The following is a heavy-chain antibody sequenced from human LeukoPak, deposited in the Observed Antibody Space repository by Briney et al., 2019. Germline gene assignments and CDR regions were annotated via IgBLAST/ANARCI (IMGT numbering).Heavy chain of an antibody. V-gene: IGHV4-59*01. J-gene: IGHJ4*02. CDR3: AILPTV. D-gene: IGHD1-14*01. CDR2: IYNSLN. CDR1: GASISGYY. Sequence: SETLSLTCSVSGASISGYYWSWVRQPPGKRLEFIGYIYNSLNDYNPPLKSRVIISSDPSKNQFSLRLSSMTAADTAVYYCAILPTVWGKGTLVTVSS.